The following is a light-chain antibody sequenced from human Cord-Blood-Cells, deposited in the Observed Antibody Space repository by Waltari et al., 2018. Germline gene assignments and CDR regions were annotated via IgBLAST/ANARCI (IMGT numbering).Light chain of an antibody. Sequence: QSVLTQPPSASGTPGQRVTISCSGSSSNIGSNYVYWYQQRPGTAPKLLIYRNNQRPSGAPARFSGSKSGTSAALAISGRRSEDEADYYCAAWDDSLSGWVFGGGTKLTVL. V-gene: IGLV1-47*01. J-gene: IGLJ3*02. CDR1: SSNIGSNY. CDR3: AAWDDSLSGWV. CDR2: RNN.